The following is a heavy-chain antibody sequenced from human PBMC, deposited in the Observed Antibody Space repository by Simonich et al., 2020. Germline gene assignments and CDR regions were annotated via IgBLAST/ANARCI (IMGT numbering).Heavy chain of an antibody. CDR3: ARNGLVGILKAFDI. Sequence: QVQLVQSGAEVKKPGASVKVSCKASGYTFTGYYMHWVGQAPGQGFEEMEWINPNSRGTNYAQKLQGRVTRTRDTSISTAYMELSRLRSDYTAVYYCARNGLVGILKAFDIWGQGTMVTVSS. CDR2: INPNSRGT. CDR1: GYTFTGYY. D-gene: IGHD2-21*01. V-gene: IGHV1-2*02. J-gene: IGHJ3*02.